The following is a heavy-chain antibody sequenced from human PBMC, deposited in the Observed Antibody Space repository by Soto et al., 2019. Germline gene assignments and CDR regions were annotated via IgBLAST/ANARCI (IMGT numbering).Heavy chain of an antibody. CDR1: GGPFSSFS. V-gene: IGHV1-69*12. J-gene: IGHJ4*02. CDR2: IIPIFGTA. D-gene: IGHD1-26*01. Sequence: QFRRGRSGAEGKKPGPSGMVSGKASGGPFSSFSTNWGGQAPGQGLEWMGEIIPIFGTANYAQKFQGRVTITADESTSTAYMELSSLRSEDTAVYYCARDGGRHSGGIDYWGQGTLVTVSS. CDR3: ARDGGRHSGGIDY.